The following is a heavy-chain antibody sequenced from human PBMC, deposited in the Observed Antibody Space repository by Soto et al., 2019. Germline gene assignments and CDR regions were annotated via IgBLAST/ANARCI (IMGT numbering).Heavy chain of an antibody. CDR3: AKALSISSIAVDPFDY. V-gene: IGHV3-23*01. J-gene: IGHJ4*02. CDR1: GVTFSSYA. Sequence: GGSLRLSCAASGVTFSSYAMSWVRQAPGKGLEWVSAISGSGGSTYYADSVRGRFTISRDNSKNTLYLQMNSLGAKDTAVYYCAKALSISSIAVDPFDYWGQGTLVTVSS. CDR2: ISGSGGST. D-gene: IGHD6-19*01.